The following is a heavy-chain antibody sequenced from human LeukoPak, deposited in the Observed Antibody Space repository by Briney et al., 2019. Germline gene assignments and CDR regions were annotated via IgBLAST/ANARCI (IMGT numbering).Heavy chain of an antibody. CDR3: ARIQLAGVVVWFDP. Sequence: SETLSLTCTVSGGSISSYYWSWIRQPPGKGLEWIGYIYYSGSTNYNPSLKSRVTISVDTSKNQFSLKLSSVTAADTAVYYCARIQLAGVVVWFDPWGQGTLVIVSS. CDR2: IYYSGST. J-gene: IGHJ5*02. V-gene: IGHV4-59*08. D-gene: IGHD2-15*01. CDR1: GGSISSYY.